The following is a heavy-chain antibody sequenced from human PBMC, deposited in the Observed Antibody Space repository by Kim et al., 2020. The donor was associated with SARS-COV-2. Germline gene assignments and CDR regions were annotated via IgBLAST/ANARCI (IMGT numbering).Heavy chain of an antibody. CDR1: GFTFSSYE. V-gene: IGHV3-48*03. J-gene: IGHJ6*02. CDR3: ARILGFGELLYYYGMDV. CDR2: ISSSGSTI. Sequence: EGSLRLSCAASGFTFSSYEMNWVRQAPGKGLEWVSYISSSGSTIYYADSVKGRFTISRDNAKNSLYLQMNSLRAEDTAVYYCARILGFGELLYYYGMDVWGQGTTVTVSS. D-gene: IGHD3-10*01.